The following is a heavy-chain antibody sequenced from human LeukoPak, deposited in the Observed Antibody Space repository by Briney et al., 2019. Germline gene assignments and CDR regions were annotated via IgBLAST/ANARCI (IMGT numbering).Heavy chain of an antibody. CDR1: GFTVSSNY. CDR3: ARAYRGDSSGYCDY. J-gene: IGHJ4*02. V-gene: IGHV3-48*02. CDR2: ISSRSSTI. D-gene: IGHD3-22*01. Sequence: GGSLRLSCAASGFTVSSNYMSWVRQAPGKGLEWVSYISSRSSTIYYADSVKGRFTISRDNAKNSLYLQMNSLRDEDTAVYYCARAYRGDSSGYCDYWGQGTLVTVSS.